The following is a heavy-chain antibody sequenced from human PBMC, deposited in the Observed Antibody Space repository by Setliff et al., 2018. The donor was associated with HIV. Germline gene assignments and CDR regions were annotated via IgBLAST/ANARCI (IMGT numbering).Heavy chain of an antibody. J-gene: IGHJ4*02. CDR1: RRAFSAFY. CDR2: INPGGSP. D-gene: IGHD3-10*01. V-gene: IGHV4-34*01. CDR3: TTGEHYGSGSFLS. Sequence: SETLSLTCAVSRRAFSAFYWGWIRQPPGGGLEWLGEINPGGSPNYNPSLKSRLTISADTSENHFSLGLRSVTAADTAMYFCTTGEHYGSGSFLSWGQGTPVTVSS.